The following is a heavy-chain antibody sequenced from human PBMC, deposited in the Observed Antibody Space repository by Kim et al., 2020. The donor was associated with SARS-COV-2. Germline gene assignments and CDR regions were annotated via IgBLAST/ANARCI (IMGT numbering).Heavy chain of an antibody. CDR3: ARETHDYYYYGMDV. V-gene: IGHV4-39*02. CDR2: IYYSGST. CDR1: GGSISSSSYY. J-gene: IGHJ6*02. Sequence: SETLSLTCTVSGGSISSSSYYWGWIRQPPGKGLEWIGSIYYSGSTYYNPSLKSRVTISVDTSKNQFSLKLSSVTAADTAVYYCARETHDYYYYGMDVWGQGTTVTLSS.